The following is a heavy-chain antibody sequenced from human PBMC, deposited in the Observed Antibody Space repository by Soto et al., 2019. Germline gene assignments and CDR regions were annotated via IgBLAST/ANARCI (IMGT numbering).Heavy chain of an antibody. V-gene: IGHV3-23*01. D-gene: IGHD5-12*01. J-gene: IGHJ4*02. CDR2: ISSSGST. CDR3: AKGARDVDY. Sequence: EVQLLESGGGLVQPGGSLRLSCAASGFTFSSQTMSWVRQAPGKGLEWVSVISSSGSTSYTDSVEGRFTISKDSSKNTLYLQLNSLRVEDTAVYYCAKGARDVDYWAREPWSPSLQ. CDR1: GFTFSSQT.